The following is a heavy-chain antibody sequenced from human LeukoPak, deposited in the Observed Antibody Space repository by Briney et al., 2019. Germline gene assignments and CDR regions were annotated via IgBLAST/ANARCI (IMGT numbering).Heavy chain of an antibody. CDR3: ARPYGSGSYYPFDY. D-gene: IGHD3-10*01. J-gene: IGHJ4*02. V-gene: IGHV4-61*01. Sequence: SETLSFTCTVSGGSVSSGSYYWSWIRQPPGKGLEWIGYIYYSGSTNYNPSLKSRVTISVDTSKNQFSLKLSSETAADTAVYYCARPYGSGSYYPFDYWGQGTLVTVSS. CDR1: GGSVSSGSYY. CDR2: IYYSGST.